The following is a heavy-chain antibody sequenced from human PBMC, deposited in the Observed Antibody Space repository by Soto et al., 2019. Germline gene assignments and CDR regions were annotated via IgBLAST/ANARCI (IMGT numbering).Heavy chain of an antibody. CDR1: GYTFTGYY. CDR3: ARSPLNYYDSSGYYYSNWFDP. CDR2: INPNSGGT. Sequence: QVQLVQSGAEVKKPGASVKVSCKASGYTFTGYYMHWVRQAPGQGLEWMGWINPNSGGTNYAQKFQGWVTMTRDTSISTAYRELSRLRSDDTAVYYCARSPLNYYDSSGYYYSNWFDPWGQGTLVTVSS. V-gene: IGHV1-2*04. D-gene: IGHD3-22*01. J-gene: IGHJ5*02.